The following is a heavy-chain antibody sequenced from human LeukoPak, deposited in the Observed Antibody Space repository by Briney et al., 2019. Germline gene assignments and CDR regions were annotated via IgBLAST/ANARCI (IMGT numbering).Heavy chain of an antibody. Sequence: GASVKVSCKASGYTFTGYYMHWVRQAPGQGLEWMGRINPNSGGTNYAQKFQGWVTMTRDTSISTAYMELSRLRSDDTAVYYCASGRLGGGDDAFDIWGQGTMVTVSS. J-gene: IGHJ3*02. CDR1: GYTFTGYY. CDR2: INPNSGGT. D-gene: IGHD4-23*01. CDR3: ASGRLGGGDDAFDI. V-gene: IGHV1-2*04.